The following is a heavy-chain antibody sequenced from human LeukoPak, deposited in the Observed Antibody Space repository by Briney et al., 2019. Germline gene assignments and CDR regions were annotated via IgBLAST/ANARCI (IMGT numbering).Heavy chain of an antibody. D-gene: IGHD6-19*01. V-gene: IGHV3-21*01. J-gene: IGHJ5*02. Sequence: GGSLRLSCAASGFTFCSYSMHWVPQAPGKGLEWVSSISSSSSYIYYADSVKGRFTISRDNAKNSLFLQMNSLRAEDTAVYYCARVGYSSGWYGWFDPWGRGTLVTVSS. CDR3: ARVGYSSGWYGWFDP. CDR2: ISSSSSYI. CDR1: GFTFCSYS.